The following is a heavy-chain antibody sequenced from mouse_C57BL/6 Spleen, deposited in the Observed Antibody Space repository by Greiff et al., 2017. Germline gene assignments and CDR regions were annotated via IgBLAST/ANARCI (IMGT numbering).Heavy chain of an antibody. CDR1: GYTFTSYW. Sequence: QVQLQQPGAELVKPGASVKLSCKASGYTFTSYWMQWVKQRPGQGLEWIGEIDPSDSYTNYNQKFKGKATLTVDTSSSTAYMQLSSLTSEDSAVYYCARSSYSTTDCWGQGTTLTVSS. D-gene: IGHD2-5*01. V-gene: IGHV1-50*01. CDR3: ARSSYSTTDC. J-gene: IGHJ2*01. CDR2: IDPSDSYT.